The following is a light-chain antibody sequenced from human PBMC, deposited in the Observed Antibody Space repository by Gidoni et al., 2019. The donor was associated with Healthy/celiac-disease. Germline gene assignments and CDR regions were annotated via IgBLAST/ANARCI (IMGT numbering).Light chain of an antibody. CDR1: SSDVGGYNH. CDR2: EVT. V-gene: IGLV2-14*01. Sequence: QSALTKPASVSGSPGQSITISCTGTSSDVGGYNHVSWYQQHPGKAPKLMIYEVTNRPSGVSSRFSGSKSGNTASLTISGLQAEDEADYYCSSYTTSSTLVVFGGGTKLTVL. J-gene: IGLJ2*01. CDR3: SSYTTSSTLVV.